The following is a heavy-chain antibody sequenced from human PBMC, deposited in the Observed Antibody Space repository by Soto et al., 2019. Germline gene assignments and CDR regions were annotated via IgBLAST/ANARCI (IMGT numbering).Heavy chain of an antibody. J-gene: IGHJ6*03. Sequence: GGSLRLSCAASGFTVSSNYMSWVRQAPGKGLEWVSVIYSGGSTYYADSVKGRFTISRDNSKNTLYLQMNSLRAEDTAVYYCARDFTDTSDIVVVPAAPGKPKDYYYYYYMDVWGKGTTVAVSS. D-gene: IGHD2-2*01. V-gene: IGHV3-66*01. CDR2: IYSGGST. CDR3: ARDFTDTSDIVVVPAAPGKPKDYYYYYYMDV. CDR1: GFTVSSNY.